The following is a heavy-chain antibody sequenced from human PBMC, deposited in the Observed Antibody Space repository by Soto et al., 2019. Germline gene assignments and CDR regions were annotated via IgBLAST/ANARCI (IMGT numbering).Heavy chain of an antibody. D-gene: IGHD2-2*01. CDR3: ARDGPRRYCSRTSCFPSSTGGMAV. V-gene: IGHV1-69*08. CDR2: IIPILGIA. CDR1: GGTFSSYT. J-gene: IGHJ6*02. Sequence: QVQLVQSGAGVKKPGSSVKVSCKASGGTFSSYTISWVRQAPGQGLEWMGRIIPILGIANYEQKFQGRVMITSDKSTSTAYMELSSLRSEDTAVYYCARDGPRRYCSRTSCFPSSTGGMAVWGQGTTVTVSS.